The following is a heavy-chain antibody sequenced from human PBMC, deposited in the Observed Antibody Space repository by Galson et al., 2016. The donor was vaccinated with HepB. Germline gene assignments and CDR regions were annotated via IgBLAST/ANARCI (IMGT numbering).Heavy chain of an antibody. D-gene: IGHD2-15*01. V-gene: IGHV3-30-3*01. CDR2: ISYDGSKN. CDR3: ARSWPFSGGNCYLNLYFDH. Sequence: SLRLSCATSGFTFSNYAMHWVRQAPGKGLEWVAVISYDGSKNYYADSVKGRFTISRDNSKNTLYLQMNSLTTSDTAVYYCARSWPFSGGNCYLNLYFDHWGQGALVTVSS. J-gene: IGHJ4*02. CDR1: GFTFSNYA.